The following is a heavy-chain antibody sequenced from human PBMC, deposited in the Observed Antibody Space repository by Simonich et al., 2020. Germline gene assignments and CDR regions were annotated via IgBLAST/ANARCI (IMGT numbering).Heavy chain of an antibody. Sequence: QVQLQESGPGLVKPSETLSLTCAVSGYSISSGYYWGWIRQPPGKGLEWSGSIYHSGSTNDNPSLKSRVTISVDTSKNQFSLKLSSVTAADTAVYYCARVGYSNYYYYGMDVWGQGTTVTVSS. V-gene: IGHV4-38-2*01. CDR3: ARVGYSNYYYYGMDV. D-gene: IGHD6-13*01. CDR2: IYHSGST. J-gene: IGHJ6*02. CDR1: GYSISSGYY.